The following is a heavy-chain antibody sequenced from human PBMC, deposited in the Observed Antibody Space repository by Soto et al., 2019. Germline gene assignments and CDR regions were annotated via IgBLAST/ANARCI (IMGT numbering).Heavy chain of an antibody. Sequence: QVQLVESGGGVVQPGRSLRLSCAASGFTFSSYAMHWVRQAPGKGLEWVAVMSYDGSNKYYADSVKGRFTISRDNSKNTLYLQMISQRAEDTAVYYCARDKSPYSSGWHNRHFDYWGQGTLVTVSS. CDR1: GFTFSSYA. CDR2: MSYDGSNK. V-gene: IGHV3-30-3*01. D-gene: IGHD6-19*01. CDR3: ARDKSPYSSGWHNRHFDY. J-gene: IGHJ4*02.